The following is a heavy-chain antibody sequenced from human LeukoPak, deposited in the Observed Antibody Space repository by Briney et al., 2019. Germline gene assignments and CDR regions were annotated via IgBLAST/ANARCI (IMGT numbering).Heavy chain of an antibody. D-gene: IGHD4-11*01. CDR2: ISYDGSNK. CDR1: GLTFSSYG. J-gene: IGHJ4*02. CDR3: AKEGDSNPSH. Sequence: GGSLRLSCAASGLTFSSYGMHWVRQAPGKGLEWVAVISYDGSNKYYADSVKGRFTISRDNSKNTLYLQMNSLRAEDTAVYYCAKEGDSNPSHWGQGTLVTVSS. V-gene: IGHV3-30*18.